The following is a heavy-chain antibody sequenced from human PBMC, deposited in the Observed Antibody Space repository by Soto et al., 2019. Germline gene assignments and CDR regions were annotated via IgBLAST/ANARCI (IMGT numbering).Heavy chain of an antibody. CDR2: IYYTGRT. V-gene: IGHV4-39*01. Sequence: QLQLQESGPGLVKPSETLSLTCTVSGGSVSGSGYNWGWIRQPPGKGLEWIGTIYYTGRTYYNPSLKSRVTTFVDTSKNQFSLKLSSVTAADTAVYYCARHPPQPLLEYYFDYWGQGTLVTVSS. CDR3: ARHPPQPLLEYYFDY. J-gene: IGHJ4*02. CDR1: GGSVSGSGYN. D-gene: IGHD1-1*01.